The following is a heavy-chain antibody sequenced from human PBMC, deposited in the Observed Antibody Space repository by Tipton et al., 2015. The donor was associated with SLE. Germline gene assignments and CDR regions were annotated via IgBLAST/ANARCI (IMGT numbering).Heavy chain of an antibody. CDR3: ARDPSSGWYGDCFDY. Sequence: TLSLTCSVSDGSISSSNWWSWVRQPPGKGLEWIGEIYRSGSTNYNPSLKSRVTISVDKAKNQFSLKLTSVTAADTAVYYCARDPSSGWYGDCFDYWGQGTLVTVSS. CDR1: DGSISSSNW. V-gene: IGHV4-4*02. CDR2: IYRSGST. D-gene: IGHD6-19*01. J-gene: IGHJ4*02.